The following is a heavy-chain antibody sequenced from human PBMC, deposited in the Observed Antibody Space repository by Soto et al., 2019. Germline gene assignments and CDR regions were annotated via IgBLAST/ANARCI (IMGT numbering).Heavy chain of an antibody. Sequence: QVQLQESGPGLVKPSETLSLTCTVSGGSISSDYWSWIRQPPGKGLEWIGNIYSSGSTNYNPSLNSRVTISEDTSNNQFSLKLNSVTAADTAVYYCARAIAGYSYGAYYYYYMDVWGKGTTVTVSS. CDR3: ARAIAGYSYGAYYYYYMDV. CDR1: GGSISSDY. D-gene: IGHD5-18*01. J-gene: IGHJ6*03. V-gene: IGHV4-4*08. CDR2: IYSSGST.